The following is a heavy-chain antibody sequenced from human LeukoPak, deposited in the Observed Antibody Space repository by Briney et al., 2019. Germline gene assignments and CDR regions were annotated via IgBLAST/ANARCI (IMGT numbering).Heavy chain of an antibody. J-gene: IGHJ3*02. CDR3: ARGRSGSYYDAFDI. V-gene: IGHV3-53*01. CDR1: GFTVSSNY. D-gene: IGHD1-26*01. Sequence: GGSLRLSCAASGFTVSSNYMSWVRQAPGKGLEWVSVIYSGGSTYYADSVKGRFTISRDNSKNTLYLQMNSLRAEDTAVYYCARGRSGSYYDAFDIWGQGTKVTVSS. CDR2: IYSGGST.